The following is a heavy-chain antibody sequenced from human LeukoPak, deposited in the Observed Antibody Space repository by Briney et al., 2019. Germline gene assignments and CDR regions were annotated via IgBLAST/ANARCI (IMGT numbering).Heavy chain of an antibody. CDR1: GGSLSSSY. D-gene: IGHD6-13*01. CDR3: AGPSSSWIRKNYYYGMDV. Sequence: SEALSVTRMVSGGSLSSSYWSWVRPPPGKGVEWVGYIYYSGSTNYNPSLKSRVTISVDTSKNQFSLKLSSVTAADTAVYYCAGPSSSWIRKNYYYGMDVWGQGTTVTVSS. CDR2: IYYSGST. J-gene: IGHJ6*02. V-gene: IGHV4-59*08.